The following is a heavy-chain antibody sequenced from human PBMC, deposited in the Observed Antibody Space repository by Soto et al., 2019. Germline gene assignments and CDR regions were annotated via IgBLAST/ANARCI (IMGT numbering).Heavy chain of an antibody. J-gene: IGHJ5*02. D-gene: IGHD3-9*01. V-gene: IGHV1-46*03. CDR2: INPSGGGT. CDR1: GYTFASYY. CDR3: AREQSLIAALFDP. Sequence: ASVKVSCMASGYTFASYYIHWVRQAPGQGLEWMGIINPSGGGTSYAQKFQGRVTMTRDTSTSTVYMELSSLRSEDTAVYYCAREQSLIAALFDPWGQGTLVTVSS.